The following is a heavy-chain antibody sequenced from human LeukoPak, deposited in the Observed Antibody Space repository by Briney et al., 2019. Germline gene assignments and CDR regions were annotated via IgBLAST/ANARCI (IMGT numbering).Heavy chain of an antibody. CDR3: ARQIAVAGGFDY. CDR2: ISSSSSYI. D-gene: IGHD6-19*01. Sequence: KTGGSLRLSCAASGFTFSSYSMNWVRQAPGKGLEWVSSISSSSSYIYYADSVKGRFTISRDNAKNSLYLQMNSLRAEDTAVYYCARQIAVAGGFDYWGQGTLVTVSS. J-gene: IGHJ4*02. V-gene: IGHV3-21*01. CDR1: GFTFSSYS.